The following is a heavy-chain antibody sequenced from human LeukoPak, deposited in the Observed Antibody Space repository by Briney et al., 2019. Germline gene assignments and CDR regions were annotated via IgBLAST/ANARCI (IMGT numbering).Heavy chain of an antibody. D-gene: IGHD2-21*01. CDR1: GFRFSNYA. Sequence: GGSLRLSCVVSGFRFSNYAMRWVRQAPGKGLEWVSNIGGSGGSKYYRDSVKGLFTVSRDNFKNTLYLAMNSLRDEDTAVYYCAKIAVAPDNYWGQGTLVTVSS. CDR3: AKIAVAPDNY. J-gene: IGHJ4*02. V-gene: IGHV3-23*01. CDR2: IGGSGGSK.